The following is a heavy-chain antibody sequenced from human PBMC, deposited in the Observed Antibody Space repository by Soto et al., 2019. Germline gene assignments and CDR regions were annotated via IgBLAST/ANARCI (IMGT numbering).Heavy chain of an antibody. D-gene: IGHD5-12*01. Sequence: QVQLVESGGGVVQSGKSLRLSCAASGFTFNTYVMHWVRQAPGKGLEWLAFVSSAGGSKYYADSVTGRFTISRDNSQNTLHLQMNSLGPEDTAVYYCARGGGYSGYDPLDYWGQGTLVTASS. CDR3: ARGGGYSGYDPLDY. J-gene: IGHJ4*02. CDR1: GFTFNTYV. CDR2: VSSAGGSK. V-gene: IGHV3-30-3*01.